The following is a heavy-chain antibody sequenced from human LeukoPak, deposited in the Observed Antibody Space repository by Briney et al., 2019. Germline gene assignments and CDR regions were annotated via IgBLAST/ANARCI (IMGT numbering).Heavy chain of an antibody. CDR3: GRVGGRSKAAKGDAFDI. V-gene: IGHV3-21*01. J-gene: IGHJ3*02. CDR1: GFTFSSYS. CDR2: ISSGSTYM. D-gene: IGHD6-6*01. Sequence: GGSLRLSCAASGFTFSSYSMNWVRQAPGKGLEWVSSISSGSTYMYYADSVKGRFTISRDNAQNSMYLQMNSLRAEDTAGYYCGRVGGRSKAAKGDAFDIWGQGTMVTVSS.